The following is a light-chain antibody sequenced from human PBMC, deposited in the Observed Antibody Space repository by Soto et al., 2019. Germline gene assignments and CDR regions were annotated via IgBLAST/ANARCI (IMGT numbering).Light chain of an antibody. CDR3: AAWDDSLNGVL. CDR2: SNN. J-gene: IGLJ2*01. V-gene: IGLV1-44*01. CDR1: NSNIGSNT. Sequence: QSALTQPPSASGTPGQRVTISCSGSNSNIGSNTVNWYQQLPGTAPKLLIYSNNQRPSGVPDRFSGSRSGTSASLAISGLQSDDEADYYCAAWDDSLNGVLFGGGTKVTVL.